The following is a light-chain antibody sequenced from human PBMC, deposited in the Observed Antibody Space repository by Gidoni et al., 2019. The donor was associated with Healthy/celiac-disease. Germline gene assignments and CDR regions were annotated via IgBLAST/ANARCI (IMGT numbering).Light chain of an antibody. CDR3: QQLNSYPFT. Sequence: DIQLTQSPSFLSASVGDRVTITCRASQGISSYLAWYQQKPGKAPKLLIYAASTLQSGVPSRFSGSGSGTEFTLTISSLQSEDFATYYCQQLNSYPFTSGPGTKVYIQ. CDR1: QGISSY. J-gene: IGKJ3*01. CDR2: AAS. V-gene: IGKV1-9*01.